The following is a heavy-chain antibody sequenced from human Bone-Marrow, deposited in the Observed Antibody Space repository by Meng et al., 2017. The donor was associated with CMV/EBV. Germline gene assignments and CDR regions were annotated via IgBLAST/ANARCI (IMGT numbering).Heavy chain of an antibody. V-gene: IGHV4-39*07. CDR3: ARDEGRDGYNLVY. CDR1: GGSISSSSYY. D-gene: IGHD5-24*01. CDR2: IYYSGST. Sequence: SETLSLTCTVSGGSISSSSYYWGWIRQPPGKGLEWIGSIYYSGSTYYNPSLKSRVTISVDTSKNQFSLKLSSVTAADTAVYYCARDEGRDGYNLVYWGQGTLVTVSS. J-gene: IGHJ4*02.